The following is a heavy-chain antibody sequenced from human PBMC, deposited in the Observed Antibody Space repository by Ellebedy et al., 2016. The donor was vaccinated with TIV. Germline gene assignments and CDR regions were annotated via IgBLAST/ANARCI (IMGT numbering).Heavy chain of an antibody. V-gene: IGHV4-34*01. Sequence: SETLSLTXAVYGGSFSGYYWSWIRQPPGKGLEWIGEINHSGSTNYNPSLKSRVTISVDTSKNQFSLKLSSVTAADTAVYYCARAQAYYYYYGMDVWGQGTTVTVSS. CDR2: INHSGST. J-gene: IGHJ6*02. CDR3: ARAQAYYYYYGMDV. CDR1: GGSFSGYY.